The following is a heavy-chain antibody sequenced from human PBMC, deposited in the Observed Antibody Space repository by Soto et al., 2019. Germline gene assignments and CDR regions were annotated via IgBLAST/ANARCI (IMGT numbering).Heavy chain of an antibody. Sequence: EVQLVESGGGLVKPGGSLRLSCAASGFTFSSYSMNWVRQAPGKGLEWVSSISSSSSYIYYADSVKGRFTISRDNAKNSLYLQMNSLRAEDTAVYYCARDFRPYSSSSYYYYGMDVWGQGTTVTVS. CDR3: ARDFRPYSSSSYYYYGMDV. D-gene: IGHD6-6*01. J-gene: IGHJ6*02. CDR2: ISSSSSYI. CDR1: GFTFSSYS. V-gene: IGHV3-21*01.